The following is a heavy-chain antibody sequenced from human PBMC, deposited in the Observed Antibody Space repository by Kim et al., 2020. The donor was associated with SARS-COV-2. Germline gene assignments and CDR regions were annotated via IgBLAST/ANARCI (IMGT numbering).Heavy chain of an antibody. CDR1: GFTFSDYY. D-gene: IGHD3-10*01. V-gene: IGHV3-11*01. Sequence: GESLKISCAASGFTFSDYYMSWIRQAPGKGLEWVSYISSSGSTIYYADSVKGRFTISRDNAKNSLYLQMNSLRAEDTAVYYCARDPPLLWFGELLGWWTPGAHYGMDVGGQGTTVTVSS. CDR3: ARDPPLLWFGELLGWWTPGAHYGMDV. J-gene: IGHJ6*02. CDR2: ISSSGSTI.